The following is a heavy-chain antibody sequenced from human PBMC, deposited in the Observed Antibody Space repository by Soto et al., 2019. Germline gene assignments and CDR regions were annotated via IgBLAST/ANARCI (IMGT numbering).Heavy chain of an antibody. V-gene: IGHV1-18*01. D-gene: IGHD6-13*01. J-gene: IGHJ1*01. CDR2: INPYIGDT. Sequence: QVQLVQSGAEVKKPGASVKVSCKASGYTFTNYRINWVRQAPGQGLEWMGGINPYIGDTYYTQKLQGRVTMTTDTSTSSAYMELRSLRSDDTAVYYCARGPHMSSTFKYFQDWGPGTLVTVS. CDR1: GYTFTNYR. CDR3: ARGPHMSSTFKYFQD.